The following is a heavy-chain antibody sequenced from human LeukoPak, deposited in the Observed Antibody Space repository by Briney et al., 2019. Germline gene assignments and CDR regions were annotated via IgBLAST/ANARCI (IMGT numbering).Heavy chain of an antibody. Sequence: SETLSLTCTVSGYSISSGYYWGWIRQPPGKGLEWIGSIYHSGSTYYNPSLMSRVTISVDTSKNQFSLKLSSVTAADTAVYYCARFLTYCSGGSCYTNYFDYWGQGTLVTVSS. CDR1: GYSISSGYY. CDR2: IYHSGST. V-gene: IGHV4-38-2*02. D-gene: IGHD2-15*01. J-gene: IGHJ4*02. CDR3: ARFLTYCSGGSCYTNYFDY.